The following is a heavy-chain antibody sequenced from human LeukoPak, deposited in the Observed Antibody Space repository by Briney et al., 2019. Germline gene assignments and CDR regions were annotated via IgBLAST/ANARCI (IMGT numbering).Heavy chain of an antibody. Sequence: GGSLRLSCAASGFTFSSYAMTWVRRAPGKGLEWVSAISGSGGSTYYADSVKGRFTISRDNSKNTLYLQMNSLRAEDTAVYSCATCRYDSSGYYFDYWGQGTLVTVSS. CDR2: ISGSGGST. V-gene: IGHV3-23*01. CDR1: GFTFSSYA. J-gene: IGHJ4*02. CDR3: ATCRYDSSGYYFDY. D-gene: IGHD3-22*01.